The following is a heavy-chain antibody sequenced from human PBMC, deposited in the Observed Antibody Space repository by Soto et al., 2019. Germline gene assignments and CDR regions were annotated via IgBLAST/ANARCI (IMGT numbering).Heavy chain of an antibody. CDR1: GGSMKRFF. V-gene: IGHV4-59*01. J-gene: IGHJ4*02. D-gene: IGHD1-1*01. CDR3: AASHMGLISALGT. Sequence: PSETLSLTCPVFGGSMKRFFWSWIRQPPGKELKWIGYIPNSEGPTYTPSLKSRVTIAIDTSRNQFSLRLTSVTTADTADYYCAASHMGLISALGTWGQGIQVTVSS. CDR2: IPNSEGP.